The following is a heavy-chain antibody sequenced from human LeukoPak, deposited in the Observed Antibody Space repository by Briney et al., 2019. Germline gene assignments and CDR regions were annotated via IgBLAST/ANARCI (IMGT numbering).Heavy chain of an antibody. CDR3: ARHSSGDTYYYDSSGYEYFQH. Sequence: GESLKISCKGSGYSFTSYWIGWVRQMPGKGLEWMGIIYPGDSDTRHSPSFQGQVTISADKSISTAYLQWSSLKASDTAMYYCARHSSGDTYYYDSSGYEYFQHWGQGTLVTVSS. V-gene: IGHV5-51*01. D-gene: IGHD3-22*01. CDR1: GYSFTSYW. CDR2: IYPGDSDT. J-gene: IGHJ1*01.